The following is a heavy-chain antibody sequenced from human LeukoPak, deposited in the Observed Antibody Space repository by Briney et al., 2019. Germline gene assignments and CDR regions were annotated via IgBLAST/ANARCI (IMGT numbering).Heavy chain of an antibody. J-gene: IGHJ4*02. CDR1: GLAFSSYA. V-gene: IGHV3-23*01. CDR2: ISVASNT. D-gene: IGHD3-3*01. Sequence: GGSLRLSCAASGLAFSSYAMSWVRQAPGKGLEWVSTISVASNTFYADSVKGRFPISRDNSRNTVYLQMTSLRADDTAVYYCADYGVSGVRNNFYWGQGTLVTVSS. CDR3: ADYGVSGVRNNFY.